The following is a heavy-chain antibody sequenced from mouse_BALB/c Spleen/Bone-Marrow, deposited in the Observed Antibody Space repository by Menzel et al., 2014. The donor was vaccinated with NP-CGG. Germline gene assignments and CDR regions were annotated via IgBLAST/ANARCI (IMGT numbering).Heavy chain of an antibody. Sequence: DVQLVESGGGLVQPGGSLKLSCAASGFDFSRYWMSWVRRAPGKGLEWIGEINPDSSTINYTPSLKDKFIISRDNAENTLYLQMSNVRSEDTALYYCARLNYYGNLFVWGAGTTVTVSS. CDR1: GFDFSRYW. D-gene: IGHD1-2*01. V-gene: IGHV4-1*02. CDR3: ARLNYYGNLFV. CDR2: INPDSSTI. J-gene: IGHJ1*01.